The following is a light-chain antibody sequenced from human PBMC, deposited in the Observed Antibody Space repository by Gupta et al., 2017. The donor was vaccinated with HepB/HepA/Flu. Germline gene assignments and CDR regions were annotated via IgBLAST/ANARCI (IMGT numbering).Light chain of an antibody. CDR3: QQDNNWPLLT. CDR2: GAS. J-gene: IGKJ4*01. Sequence: EIVMTQSPATLSVSPGERATLCCRASQSVSSNLAWYQQKPGQAPRLLIYGASTRATGIPARFSGSGSGTEFTLTISSRQSEDFAVYYCQQDNNWPLLTFGGGTKVEIK. V-gene: IGKV3-15*01. CDR1: QSVSSN.